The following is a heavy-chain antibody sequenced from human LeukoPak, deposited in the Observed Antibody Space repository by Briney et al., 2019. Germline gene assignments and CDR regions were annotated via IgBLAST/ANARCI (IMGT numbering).Heavy chain of an antibody. V-gene: IGHV3-23*01. D-gene: IGHD4-23*01. J-gene: IGHJ4*02. CDR1: GFTFSSYA. CDR3: GAIYGGYSDY. CDR2: ISGSGGSP. Sequence: GGSLRLSCAASGFTFSSYAMSWVRQAPGKGLEWVSAISGSGGSPYYADSVKGRFTISRDNSKNTLYLQMNSLRAEDTAVYYCGAIYGGYSDYWGQGTLVTVSS.